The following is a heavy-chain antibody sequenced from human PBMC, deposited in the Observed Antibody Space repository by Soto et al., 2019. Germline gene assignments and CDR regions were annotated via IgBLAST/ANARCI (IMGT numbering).Heavy chain of an antibody. J-gene: IGHJ4*02. CDR1: GGSISSYY. CDR3: ARGLTHYYDSSDYYHFDY. CDR2: IYYSGST. V-gene: IGHV4-59*01. D-gene: IGHD3-22*01. Sequence: PSETLSLTCTVSGGSISSYYWSWIRQPPGKGLEWIGYIYYSGSTNYNPSLKSRVTISVDTSKNQFSLKLSSVTAADTAVYYCARGLTHYYDSSDYYHFDYWGQGTLVTVSS.